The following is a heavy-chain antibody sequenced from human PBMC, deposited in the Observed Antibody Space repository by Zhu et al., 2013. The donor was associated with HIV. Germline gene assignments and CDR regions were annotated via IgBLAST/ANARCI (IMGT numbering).Heavy chain of an antibody. CDR3: ARVPRTMVRGVTTYYFDY. CDR1: GYTFTAYY. J-gene: IGHJ4*02. V-gene: IGHV1-2*02. CDR2: INPNSGGT. D-gene: IGHD3-10*01. Sequence: QVQLVQSGAEVKKPGASVKVSCKASGYTFTAYYMHWVRQAPGQGLEWMGWINPNSGGTKYAQKFQDRVTMSRDTSISTAYMDLSRLRSDDTAVYYCARVPRTMVRGVTTYYFDYWGQGTLVTVSS.